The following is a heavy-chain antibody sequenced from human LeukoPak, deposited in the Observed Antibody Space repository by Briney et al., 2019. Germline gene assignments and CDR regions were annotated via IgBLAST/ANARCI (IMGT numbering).Heavy chain of an antibody. CDR2: IYYSGST. J-gene: IGHJ4*02. CDR1: GVSISSSSYY. CDR3: AGETVTTNY. D-gene: IGHD4-17*01. Sequence: SETLSLTCTVSGVSISSSSYYWGWIRQPPGKGLEWLGSIYYSGSTYYNPTLKSRVTISVDTSKNQFSLKLSSVTAADTVVYYCAGETVTTNYWGQGTLVTVSS. V-gene: IGHV4-39*07.